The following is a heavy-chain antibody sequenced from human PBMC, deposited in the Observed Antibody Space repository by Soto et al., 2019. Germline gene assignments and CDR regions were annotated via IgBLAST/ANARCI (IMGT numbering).Heavy chain of an antibody. V-gene: IGHV3-21*01. J-gene: IGHJ3*02. CDR2: ISSSSSYI. CDR1: GFSFSSYS. D-gene: IGHD4-17*01. Sequence: GGSLRLSCAASGFSFSSYSMNWVRQAPGKGLEWVSSISSSSSYIYYADSVKGRFTISRDNAKNSLYLQMNSLRAEDTAVYYCARDLTTLAFDIWGQGTMVTVSS. CDR3: ARDLTTLAFDI.